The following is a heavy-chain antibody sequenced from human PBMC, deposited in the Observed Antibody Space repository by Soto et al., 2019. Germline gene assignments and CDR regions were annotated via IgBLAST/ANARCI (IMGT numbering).Heavy chain of an antibody. CDR1: GYTFTSYA. J-gene: IGHJ6*03. Sequence: QVPLVQSGAEVKKPGASVKVSCKASGYTFTSYAMHWVRQAPGQRLEWMGWINAGNGNTKYSQKFQGRVTITRDTSASTAYMELSSLRSEDTAVYYCARASTQITIFGVVISRGYMDVWGKGTTVTVSS. CDR3: ARASTQITIFGVVISRGYMDV. D-gene: IGHD3-3*01. V-gene: IGHV1-3*01. CDR2: INAGNGNT.